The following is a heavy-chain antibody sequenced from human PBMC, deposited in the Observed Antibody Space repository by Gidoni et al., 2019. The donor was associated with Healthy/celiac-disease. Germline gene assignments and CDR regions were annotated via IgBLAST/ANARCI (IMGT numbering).Heavy chain of an antibody. Sequence: QLQLQESGPGLVKPSETLSLTCTVSGGSISSSSYYWGWIRQPPGKGLEWIGSIYYSGSTYYNPSLKSRVTISVDTSKNQFSLKLSSVTAADTAVYYCARLKSPTQSGSVLYNWFDPWGQGTLVTVSS. CDR1: GGSISSSSYY. CDR2: IYYSGST. CDR3: ARLKSPTQSGSVLYNWFDP. D-gene: IGHD5-12*01. J-gene: IGHJ5*02. V-gene: IGHV4-39*01.